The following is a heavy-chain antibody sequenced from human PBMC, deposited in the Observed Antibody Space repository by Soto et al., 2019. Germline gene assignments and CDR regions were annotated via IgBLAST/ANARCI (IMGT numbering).Heavy chain of an antibody. CDR3: ARVGDSSGWYRYFDY. Sequence: ETLSLTCTVSGGSISSYYWSWIRQPPGKGLEWIGYIYYSGSTNYNPSLKSRVTISVDTSKNQFSLKLSSVTAADTAVYYCARVGDSSGWYRYFDYWGQGTLVTVSS. CDR2: IYYSGST. V-gene: IGHV4-59*01. CDR1: GGSISSYY. D-gene: IGHD6-19*01. J-gene: IGHJ4*02.